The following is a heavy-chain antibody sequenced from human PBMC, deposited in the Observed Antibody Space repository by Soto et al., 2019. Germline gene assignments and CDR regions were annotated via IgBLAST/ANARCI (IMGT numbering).Heavy chain of an antibody. CDR1: GYTFTGYY. CDR3: ARSPTTVTPEAPIRGGYFHH. J-gene: IGHJ1*01. Sequence: QVQLVQSGAEVKKPGASVKVSCKASGYTFTGYYMHWVRQAPGQGREWIGWITHNSGGTNYAQKFQGWLPVTRDTSISTAYMELSRMRSDDTAVYYCARSPTTVTPEAPIRGGYFHHWGQGTLVRVST. CDR2: ITHNSGGT. D-gene: IGHD4-17*01. V-gene: IGHV1-2*04.